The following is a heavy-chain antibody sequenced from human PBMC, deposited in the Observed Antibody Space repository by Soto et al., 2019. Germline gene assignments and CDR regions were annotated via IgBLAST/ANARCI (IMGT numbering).Heavy chain of an antibody. J-gene: IGHJ6*03. V-gene: IGHV3-66*01. CDR2: IYSGGST. CDR1: GFTVSSNY. Sequence: GGSLRLSCAASGFTVSSNYMSWVRQAPGKGLEWVSVIYSGGSTYYADSVKGRFAISRDNSKNTLYLQMNSLRAEDTAVYYCATESCGGSSTSSYDFYYYYYMDVWGKGTTVTVSS. CDR3: ATESCGGSSTSSYDFYYYYYMDV. D-gene: IGHD2-2*01.